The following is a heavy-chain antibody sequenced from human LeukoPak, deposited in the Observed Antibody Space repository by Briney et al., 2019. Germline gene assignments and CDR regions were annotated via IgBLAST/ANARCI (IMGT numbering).Heavy chain of an antibody. CDR1: GYTLTELS. D-gene: IGHD3-22*01. CDR3: ATLDYYDSSGSIDY. Sequence: ASVKVSCKVSGYTLTELSMHWVRQAPGQGLEWMGIINPSGGSTSYAQKFQGRVTMTRDMSTSTVYMELSSLRSEDTAVYYCATLDYYDSSGSIDYWGQGTLVTVSS. CDR2: INPSGGST. V-gene: IGHV1-46*01. J-gene: IGHJ4*02.